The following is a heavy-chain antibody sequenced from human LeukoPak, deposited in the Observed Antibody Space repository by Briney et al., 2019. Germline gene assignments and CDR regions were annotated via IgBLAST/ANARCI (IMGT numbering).Heavy chain of an antibody. CDR1: GGSISSGDYY. Sequence: SETLSLTCTVSGGSISSGDYYWRWIRQPPGRGLEWIGYIYYSGSTYYNPSLKSRVTISVDTSKNQFSLKLSSVTAADTAVYYCARGYSCGAYYFDFWGQGTLVTVSS. V-gene: IGHV4-30-4*01. CDR2: IYYSGST. CDR3: ARGYSCGAYYFDF. J-gene: IGHJ4*02. D-gene: IGHD5-18*01.